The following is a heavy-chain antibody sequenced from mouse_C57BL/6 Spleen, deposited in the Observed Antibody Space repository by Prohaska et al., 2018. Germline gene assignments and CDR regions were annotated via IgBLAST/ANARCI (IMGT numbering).Heavy chain of an antibody. Sequence: GAELVRPGASVTLSCKASGYTFTDYEMHWVKQTPVHGLEWIGAIDPETGGTAYNQKFKGKAILTADKSSSTAYMELRSLTSEDSAVYYCTRALGGHRFDYWGQGTTLTVSS. CDR2: IDPETGGT. CDR1: GYTFTDYE. D-gene: IGHD3-1*01. J-gene: IGHJ2*01. CDR3: TRALGGHRFDY. V-gene: IGHV1-15*01.